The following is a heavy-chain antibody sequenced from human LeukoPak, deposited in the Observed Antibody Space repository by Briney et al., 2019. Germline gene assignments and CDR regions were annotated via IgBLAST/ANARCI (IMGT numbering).Heavy chain of an antibody. CDR2: IKSKTDGGTT. J-gene: IGHJ4*02. Sequence: RIKSKTDGGTTDYAAPVKGRFTISRDDSKNTLYLQMNSLKTEDTAVYYCTTEGVTYYFDYWGQGTLVTVSS. CDR3: TTEGVTYYFDY. V-gene: IGHV3-15*01. D-gene: IGHD2-21*02.